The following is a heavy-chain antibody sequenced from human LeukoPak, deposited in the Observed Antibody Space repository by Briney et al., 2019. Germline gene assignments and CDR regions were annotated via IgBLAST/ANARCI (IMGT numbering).Heavy chain of an antibody. CDR2: INPNSGGT. J-gene: IGHJ6*03. CDR3: ARDQRASVGSGIGDV. V-gene: IGHV1-2*02. D-gene: IGHD3-10*01. CDR1: GYTFTVYY. Sequence: ASVKVSCKASGYTFTVYYMHWVRQAPGQGLEWMGWINPNSGGTNYAQKFQGRVTMTRDTSISTAYMELSRLRSDDTAVYYCARDQRASVGSGIGDVWDKGTTVTISS.